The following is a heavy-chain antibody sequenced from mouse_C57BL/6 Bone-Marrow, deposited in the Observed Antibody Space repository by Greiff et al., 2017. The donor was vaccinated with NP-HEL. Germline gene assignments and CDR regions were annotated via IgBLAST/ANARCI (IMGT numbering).Heavy chain of an antibody. CDR3: ARDASGTFAY. J-gene: IGHJ3*01. CDR1: GFTFSDFY. Sequence: EVKVEESGGGLVQSGRSLRLSCATSGFTFSDFYMEWVRQAPGKGLEWIAASRNKANDYTTEYSASVKGRFIVSRDTSQSILYLQMNALRAEDTAIYYCARDASGTFAYWGQGTLVTVSA. V-gene: IGHV7-1*01. CDR2: SRNKANDYTT. D-gene: IGHD4-1*01.